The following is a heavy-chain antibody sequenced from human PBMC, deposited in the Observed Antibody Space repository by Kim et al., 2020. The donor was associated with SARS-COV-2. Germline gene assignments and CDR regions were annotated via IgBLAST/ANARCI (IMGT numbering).Heavy chain of an antibody. D-gene: IGHD3-3*01. Sequence: GGSLRLSCAASGFTFSTYAMHWVRQVPGKGLEWVAVISYDGIDKYYADSVKGRFTISRDNSKNTLYLQMNSLRAEDTAVYYCARARSGNYYYGMDVWGQGTTVTVSS. V-gene: IGHV3-30-3*01. CDR2: ISYDGIDK. CDR1: GFTFSTYA. CDR3: ARARSGNYYYGMDV. J-gene: IGHJ6*02.